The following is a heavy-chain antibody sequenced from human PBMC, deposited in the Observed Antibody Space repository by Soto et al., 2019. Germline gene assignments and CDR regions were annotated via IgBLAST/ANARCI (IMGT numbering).Heavy chain of an antibody. J-gene: IGHJ3*02. CDR1: GGSFSGYY. D-gene: IGHD2-2*01. V-gene: IGHV4-34*01. CDR2: INHSGST. Sequence: SDTLSLTCAVYGGSFSGYYWSWIRQPPGKGLEWIGEINHSGSTNYNPSLKSRVTISVDTSKNQFSLKLSSVTAADTAVYYCARGTTSRAFDIWGQGTMVTVSS. CDR3: ARGTTSRAFDI.